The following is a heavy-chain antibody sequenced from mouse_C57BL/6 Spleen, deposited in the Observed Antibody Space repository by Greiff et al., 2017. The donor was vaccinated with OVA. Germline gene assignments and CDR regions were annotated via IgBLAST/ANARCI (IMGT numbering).Heavy chain of an antibody. J-gene: IGHJ3*01. CDR1: GYSITRGYY. V-gene: IGHV3-6*01. Sequence: DVQLQESGPGLVKPSQSLSLTCSVTGYSITRGYYWNWIRQFPGNKLEWMGYISYDGSNNYNPSLKNRISITRDTSKNQFFLKLNSVTTEDTATYYCANLYYYGSSYGCAYWGQGTLVTVSA. CDR2: ISYDGSN. D-gene: IGHD1-1*01. CDR3: ANLYYYGSSYGCAY.